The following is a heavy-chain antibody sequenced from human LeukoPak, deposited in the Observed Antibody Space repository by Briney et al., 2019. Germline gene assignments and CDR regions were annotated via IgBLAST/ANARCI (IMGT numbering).Heavy chain of an antibody. V-gene: IGHV1-2*02. Sequence: ASVKVSCKASGYTFTGYYMHWVRQAPGQGLEWMGWINPNSGGTNYAQKFQGKVTMTRDTSISTAYMELSRLRSDDTAVYYCARGDCSSTSCYGFDPWGQGTLVTVSS. CDR2: INPNSGGT. D-gene: IGHD2-2*01. CDR1: GYTFTGYY. CDR3: ARGDCSSTSCYGFDP. J-gene: IGHJ5*02.